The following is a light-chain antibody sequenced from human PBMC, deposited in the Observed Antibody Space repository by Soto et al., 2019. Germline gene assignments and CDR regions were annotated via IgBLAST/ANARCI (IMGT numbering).Light chain of an antibody. CDR1: QSINNW. CDR3: QQYNSYV. Sequence: DIQMIQSPSTLSASVGDRVTVTCRASQSINNWLAWYQLKPGKAPKLLIYEASSLESGVPSRFSGTGSGTEFTLIISSLQPDDFATYYCQQYNSYVFGPGTKVDIK. V-gene: IGKV1-5*03. CDR2: EAS. J-gene: IGKJ3*01.